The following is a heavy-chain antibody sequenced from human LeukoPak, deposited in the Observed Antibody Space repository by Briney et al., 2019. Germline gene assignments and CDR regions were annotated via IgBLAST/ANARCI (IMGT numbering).Heavy chain of an antibody. CDR1: GGTFSSYA. Sequence: SVKVSCKASGGTFSSYAISWVRQAPGQGLEWMGGVIPIFGTANYAQKFQGRVTITTDESTSTAYMELSSLRSEDTAVYYCATEREGWGSYRPYYFDYWGQGTLVTVSS. CDR2: VIPIFGTA. D-gene: IGHD3-16*02. V-gene: IGHV1-69*05. CDR3: ATEREGWGSYRPYYFDY. J-gene: IGHJ4*02.